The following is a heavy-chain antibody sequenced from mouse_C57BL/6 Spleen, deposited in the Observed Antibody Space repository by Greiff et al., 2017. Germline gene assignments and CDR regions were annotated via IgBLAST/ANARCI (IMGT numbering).Heavy chain of an antibody. D-gene: IGHD1-1*01. V-gene: IGHV5-17*01. Sequence: EVNVVESGGGLVKPGGSLKLSCAASGFTFSDYGMHWVRQAPEKGLEWVAFISRGSCPINYEATLNGRFTSSRDNATNTLFLQMTSLRSEDTAVYYCARAHYYGSSSGAMDYWGQGTSVTVSS. J-gene: IGHJ4*01. CDR3: ARAHYYGSSSGAMDY. CDR2: ISRGSCPI. CDR1: GFTFSDYG.